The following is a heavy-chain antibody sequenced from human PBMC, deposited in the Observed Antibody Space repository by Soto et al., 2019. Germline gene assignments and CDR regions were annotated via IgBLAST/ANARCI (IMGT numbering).Heavy chain of an antibody. Sequence: GGSLRLSCAASGFTFSSYGMHWVRQAPGKGLEWVAVIWYDGSNKYYADSVKGRFTISRDNSKNTLYLQMNSLRAEDTAVYYCARDRHYYDSSGYPGSYWGQGTLVTVSS. V-gene: IGHV3-33*01. J-gene: IGHJ4*02. CDR1: GFTFSSYG. D-gene: IGHD3-22*01. CDR2: IWYDGSNK. CDR3: ARDRHYYDSSGYPGSY.